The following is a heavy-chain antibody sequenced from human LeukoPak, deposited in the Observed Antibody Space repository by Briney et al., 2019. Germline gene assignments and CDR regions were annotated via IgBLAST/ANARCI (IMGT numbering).Heavy chain of an antibody. CDR2: VNEDGSEK. J-gene: IGHJ4*02. CDR3: ARWSD. V-gene: IGHV3-7*01. CDR1: GFRFSIYG. Sequence: SGGSLRLSCAASGFRFSIYGMSWVRQAPGKGLEWVANVNEDGSEKHYMDSVKGRFTISRDNAKNSLYLQMNSLRVEDTAMYYCARWSDWGQGTLVTVPS.